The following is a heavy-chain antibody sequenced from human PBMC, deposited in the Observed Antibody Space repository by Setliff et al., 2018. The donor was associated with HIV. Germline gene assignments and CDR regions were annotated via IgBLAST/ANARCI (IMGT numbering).Heavy chain of an antibody. CDR3: VRGFCSSTTCYEDYYYMDV. V-gene: IGHV4-59*01. D-gene: IGHD2-2*01. CDR2: IFYTGNT. CDR1: GGSISGYY. Sequence: ETLSLTCTVPGGSISGYYWSWIRQPPGKGLEWIGTIFYTGNTNYNPSLKSRVTLSGGMSENQLFLRLTSVTAADTAVYYCVRGFCSSTTCYEDYYYMDVWG. J-gene: IGHJ6*03.